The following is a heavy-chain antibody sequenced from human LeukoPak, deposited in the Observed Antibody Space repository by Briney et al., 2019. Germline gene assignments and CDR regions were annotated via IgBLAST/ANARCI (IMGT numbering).Heavy chain of an antibody. CDR2: ISGSGSNT. J-gene: IGHJ3*02. CDR1: EFTFNTNV. D-gene: IGHD2-2*01. CDR3: ARERGPYCSSTSCFLDAFDI. Sequence: PGGSLRLSCAASEFTFNTNVMSWVRQAPGKGLEWVSDISGSGSNTYYADSVKGRFTISRDNSKNTLYLQMNSLRAEDTAVYYCARERGPYCSSTSCFLDAFDIWGQGTMVTVSS. V-gene: IGHV3-23*01.